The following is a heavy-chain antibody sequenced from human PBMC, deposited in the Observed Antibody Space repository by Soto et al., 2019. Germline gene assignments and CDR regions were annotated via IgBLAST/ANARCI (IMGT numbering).Heavy chain of an antibody. CDR1: GGSISSDSYY. J-gene: IGHJ4*02. D-gene: IGHD3-9*01. CDR3: AAGSGGVWLRFDS. V-gene: IGHV4-31*03. Sequence: QVQLQESGPGLVKPSQTLSLSCTVSGGSISSDSYYWTWIRQHPGKGLEWMGYVYYSGNTYYNPSLKSRLTISLETSKKRFSLELTSVPAADAAVYFWAAGSGGVWLRFDSWGQGIVVTVSS. CDR2: VYYSGNT.